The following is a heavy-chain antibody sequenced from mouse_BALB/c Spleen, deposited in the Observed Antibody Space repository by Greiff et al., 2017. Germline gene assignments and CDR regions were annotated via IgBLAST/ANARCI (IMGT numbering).Heavy chain of an antibody. CDR3: ARYRSYFDY. D-gene: IGHD2-14*01. CDR2: ISSGSSTI. J-gene: IGHJ2*01. V-gene: IGHV5-17*02. Sequence: VESGGGLVQPGGSRKLSCAASGFTFSSFGMHWVRQAPEKGLEWVAYISSGSSTIYYADTVKGRFTISRDNPKNTLFLQMTSLRSEDTAMYYCARYRSYFDYWGQGTTLTVSS. CDR1: GFTFSSFG.